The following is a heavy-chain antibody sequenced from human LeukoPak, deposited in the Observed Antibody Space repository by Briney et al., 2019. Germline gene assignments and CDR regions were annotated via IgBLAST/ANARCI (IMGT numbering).Heavy chain of an antibody. D-gene: IGHD7-27*01. Sequence: GASVKVSCKVSGYTLTELSMHWVRQAPGKGLEWMGGFDPEDGETIYAQKFQGRVTMTEDTSTDTAYMELSRLRSDDTAVYYCARVANWGSSPIDYWGQGTLVTVSS. CDR2: FDPEDGET. CDR3: ARVANWGSSPIDY. J-gene: IGHJ4*02. V-gene: IGHV1-24*01. CDR1: GYTLTELS.